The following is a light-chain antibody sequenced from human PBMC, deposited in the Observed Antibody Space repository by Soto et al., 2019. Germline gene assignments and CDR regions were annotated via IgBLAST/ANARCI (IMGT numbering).Light chain of an antibody. J-gene: IGKJ4*01. CDR3: QQYGSSPLT. CDR1: QSVSSSY. CDR2: GAS. Sequence: EIVLTQSPGTLSLSPGERATLSCRASQSVSSSYLSWYQQKTGQAPRPLRYGASSRATGIPDRFSGSGSGTGFDLTIRRREPDDFAVYFYQQYGSSPLTFGGGTKVEIK. V-gene: IGKV3-20*01.